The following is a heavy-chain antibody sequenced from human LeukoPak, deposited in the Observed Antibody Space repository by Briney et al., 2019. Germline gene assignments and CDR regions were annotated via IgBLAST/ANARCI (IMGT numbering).Heavy chain of an antibody. CDR2: IYHSGST. CDR3: ASRGDYYGSGSLDY. J-gene: IGHJ4*02. D-gene: IGHD3-10*01. CDR1: GGSISSGGYS. V-gene: IGHV4-30-2*01. Sequence: SETLSLTCAVSGGSISSGGYSWSWIRQPPGKGLEWIGYIYHSGSTNYNPSLKSRVTISVDTSKNQFSLKLSSVTAADTAVYYCASRGDYYGSGSLDYWGQGTLVTVSS.